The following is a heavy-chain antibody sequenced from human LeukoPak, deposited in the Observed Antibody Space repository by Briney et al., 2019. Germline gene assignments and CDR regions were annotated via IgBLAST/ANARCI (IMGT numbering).Heavy chain of an antibody. D-gene: IGHD3-10*01. CDR1: GGSISSYY. CDR2: IHTTGRT. V-gene: IGHV4-4*07. Sequence: PSETLSLTCTVSGGSISSYYWSWIWLPAGKGLEWIGRIHTTGRTKYNPSLKSRVTMSVDTSKNQFSLKLNSVTAVDTAVYYCARAMVRGIVGWAPFELSNWFDPWGQGTLVTVSS. J-gene: IGHJ5*02. CDR3: ARAMVRGIVGWAPFELSNWFDP.